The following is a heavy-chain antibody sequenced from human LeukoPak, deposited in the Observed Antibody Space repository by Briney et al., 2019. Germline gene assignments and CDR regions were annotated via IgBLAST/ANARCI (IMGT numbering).Heavy chain of an antibody. CDR3: ARGHPGMWGFDY. J-gene: IGHJ4*02. Sequence: SETLSLTCTVSTGSITSGRYYWSWIRQPAGKGLEWIGRISSSGSTNYNPSLKSRVTTSLDTSKNQFSLKLSSVTAADTAVYYCARGHPGMWGFDYWGQGTLVTVSS. CDR2: ISSSGST. D-gene: IGHD3-16*01. V-gene: IGHV4-61*02. CDR1: TGSITSGRYY.